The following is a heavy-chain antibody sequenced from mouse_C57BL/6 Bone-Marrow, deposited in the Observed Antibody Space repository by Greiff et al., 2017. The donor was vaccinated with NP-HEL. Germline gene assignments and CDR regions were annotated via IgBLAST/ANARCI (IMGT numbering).Heavy chain of an antibody. CDR2: INPNNGGT. CDR1: GYTFTDYY. J-gene: IGHJ4*01. V-gene: IGHV1-26*01. Sequence: VQLQQSGPELVKPGASVKISCKASGYTFTDYYMNWVKQSHGKSLEWIGDINPNNGGTSYNQKFKGKATLTVDKSSSTAYMELRSLTSEDSAVYYCANDYDGNYYAMDYWGQGTSVTVSS. CDR3: ANDYDGNYYAMDY. D-gene: IGHD2-4*01.